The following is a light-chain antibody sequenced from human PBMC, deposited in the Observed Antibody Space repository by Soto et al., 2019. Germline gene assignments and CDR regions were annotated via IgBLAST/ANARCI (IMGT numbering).Light chain of an antibody. Sequence: QLVLTQSPSASASLGASVKLTCTLSSGHSSYAIAWHQQQPEKGPRYLMKVNSAGSHSKGDGIPDRFSGSSSGAERYLTISSLQSEDEADYYCQTWGTGPWVFGGGTKLTVL. V-gene: IGLV4-69*01. CDR2: VNSAGSH. CDR1: SGHSSYA. J-gene: IGLJ3*02. CDR3: QTWGTGPWV.